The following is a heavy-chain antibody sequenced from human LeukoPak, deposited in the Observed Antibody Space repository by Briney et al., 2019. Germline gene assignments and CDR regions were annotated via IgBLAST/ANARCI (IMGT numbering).Heavy chain of an antibody. V-gene: IGHV4-4*02. Sequence: PSETLSLTCAVSGGSISSSNWWSWVRQPPGKGLEWIGEIYHSGSTNYNPSLKSRVTISVDKSKNQFSLKLSSVTAADTAVYYCARDNTQVIAAAANNWFDPWGQGTLVTVSS. D-gene: IGHD6-13*01. CDR1: GGSISSSNW. CDR2: IYHSGST. J-gene: IGHJ5*02. CDR3: ARDNTQVIAAAANNWFDP.